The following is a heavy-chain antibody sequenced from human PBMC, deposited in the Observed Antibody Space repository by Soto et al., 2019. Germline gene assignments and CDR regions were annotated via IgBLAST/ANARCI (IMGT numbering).Heavy chain of an antibody. J-gene: IGHJ6*02. CDR2: IYHSRST. Sequence: PSETLSLTCAVSGGSISSSNWWSWVRQPPGKGLEWIWEIYHSRSTNYHPSLRSRVTISVDKSKNQFSLKLSSVTAADTAVYYCAREMQLLYYYYGTDVWGQGTPVTVSS. V-gene: IGHV4-4*02. CDR1: GGSISSSNW. D-gene: IGHD6-6*01. CDR3: AREMQLLYYYYGTDV.